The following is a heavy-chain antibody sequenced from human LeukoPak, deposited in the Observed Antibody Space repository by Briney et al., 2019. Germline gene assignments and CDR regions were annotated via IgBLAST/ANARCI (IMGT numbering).Heavy chain of an antibody. D-gene: IGHD3-22*01. CDR3: AREDYYDSSGYFDY. CDR1: GSINSDD. Sequence: GSINSDDRSWSRKTARKRLEWIGRIYTSGSTNYNPSLKSRVTMSVDTSKNQFSLKLSSVTAADTAVYYCAREDYYDSSGYFDYWGQGTLVTVSS. V-gene: IGHV4-4*07. CDR2: IYTSGST. J-gene: IGHJ4*02.